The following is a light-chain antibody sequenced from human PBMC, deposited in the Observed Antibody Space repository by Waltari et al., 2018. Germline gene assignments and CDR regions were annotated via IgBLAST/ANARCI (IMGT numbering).Light chain of an antibody. Sequence: QTVVTQEPAFSVSPGGTITLTCALTSGSVSTSDYPSWYQQTPGPAPRTLIYSTNIRSSGVPDRFSVSIIGNKAALTITGAQADDEADYYCVLYGGNGIWVFGGGTRLTVL. V-gene: IGLV8-61*01. CDR2: STN. CDR3: VLYGGNGIWV. J-gene: IGLJ3*02. CDR1: SGSVSTSDY.